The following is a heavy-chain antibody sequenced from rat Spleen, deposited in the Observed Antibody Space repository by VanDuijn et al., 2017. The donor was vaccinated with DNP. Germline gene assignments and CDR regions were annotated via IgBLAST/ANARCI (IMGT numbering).Heavy chain of an antibody. V-gene: IGHV5-20*01. CDR1: GFTFSDYY. CDR2: ISYDGSST. Sequence: EVQLVESGGGLVQPGRSLKLSCATSGFTFSDYYMAWVRQAPKKGLEWVASISYDGSSTYYRDSVKGRFTISRDNAKNTLYLQMESLRSEDTATYYCSKDITRFNYGPNLFDNWGQGVMVTVSS. D-gene: IGHD1-3*01. J-gene: IGHJ2*01. CDR3: SKDITRFNYGPNLFDN.